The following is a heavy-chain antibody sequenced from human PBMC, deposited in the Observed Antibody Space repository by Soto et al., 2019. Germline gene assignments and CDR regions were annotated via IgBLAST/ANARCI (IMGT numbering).Heavy chain of an antibody. D-gene: IGHD5-12*01. CDR3: ARDMRRVATITDDAFDI. CDR2: IYYSGST. CDR1: GGSISSYY. J-gene: IGHJ3*02. V-gene: IGHV4-59*01. Sequence: SETLSLTCTVSGGSISSYYWSWIRQPRGKGLEWIGYIYYSGSTNYNPSLKSRVTISVDTSKNQFSLKLSSVTAADTAVYYCARDMRRVATITDDAFDIWGQGTMVTVSS.